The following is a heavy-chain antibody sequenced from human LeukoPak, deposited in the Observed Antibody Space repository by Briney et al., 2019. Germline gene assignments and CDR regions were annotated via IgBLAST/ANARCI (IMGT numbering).Heavy chain of an antibody. CDR3: ARDQGDYDSSGYFDY. V-gene: IGHV3-64*01. Sequence: PGGSLRLSCAASGFTFSSYAMHWVRQAPGKGLEYVSAISSNGGSTYYANSEKGRFTISRDNSKNTLYLQMGSLRAEDMAVYYCARDQGDYDSSGYFDYWGQGTLVTVSS. CDR2: ISSNGGST. CDR1: GFTFSSYA. D-gene: IGHD3-22*01. J-gene: IGHJ4*02.